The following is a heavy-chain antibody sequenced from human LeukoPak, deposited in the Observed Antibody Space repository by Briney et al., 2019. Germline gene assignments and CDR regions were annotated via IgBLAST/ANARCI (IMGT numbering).Heavy chain of an antibody. D-gene: IGHD3-22*01. CDR3: AKASAMIVVVSKHFDY. V-gene: IGHV3-23*01. J-gene: IGHJ4*02. CDR2: ISGTGGST. Sequence: GGSLRLSCAASGFTFSSYAMSWARQAPGKGLEWVSLISGTGGSTYYADSVKGRFTISRDNSKNTLYLQMNCLRAEDTAVYYCAKASAMIVVVSKHFDYWGQGTLVTVSS. CDR1: GFTFSSYA.